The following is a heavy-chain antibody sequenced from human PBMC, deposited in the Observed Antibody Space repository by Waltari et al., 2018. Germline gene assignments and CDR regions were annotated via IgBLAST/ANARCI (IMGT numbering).Heavy chain of an antibody. CDR3: ARGDTYYYDSSGYSGTFDI. J-gene: IGHJ3*02. D-gene: IGHD3-22*01. CDR2: IYYSGST. Sequence: QVQLQESGPGLVKPSETLSLTCTVSGGAISNYYLSWIRQPQGKGLELIGYIYYSGSTNYNPSLKSRVTISVDTSKNQFSLKLSSVTAADTAVYYCARGDTYYYDSSGYSGTFDIWGQGTMVTVSS. CDR1: GGAISNYY. V-gene: IGHV4-59*01.